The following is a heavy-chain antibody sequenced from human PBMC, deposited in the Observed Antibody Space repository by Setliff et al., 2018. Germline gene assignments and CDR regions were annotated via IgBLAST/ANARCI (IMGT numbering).Heavy chain of an antibody. CDR2: ISGSGRYI. J-gene: IGHJ3*02. CDR1: GFTFNKYV. D-gene: IGHD3-16*01. V-gene: IGHV3-21*06. CDR3: VRGLEEAYLSYDVFDI. Sequence: GESLKISCTASGFTFNKYVMNWVRQAPGKGLQWVSSISGSGRYIYYADSVKGRFTISRDNAKNSLFLQMNSLTSEDTAVYYCVRGLEEAYLSYDVFDIWGQGTMVTVSS.